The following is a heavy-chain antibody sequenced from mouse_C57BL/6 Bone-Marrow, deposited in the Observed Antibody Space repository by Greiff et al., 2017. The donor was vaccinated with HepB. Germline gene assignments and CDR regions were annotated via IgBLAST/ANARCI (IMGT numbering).Heavy chain of an antibody. CDR1: GFTFSSYG. CDR2: ISSGGSYT. D-gene: IGHD4-1*01. Sequence: DVQLVESGGDLVKPGGSLKLSCAASGFTFSSYGMSWVRQTPDKRLEWVATISSGGSYTYYPDSVKGRFTISRDNAKNTLYLQMSSLKSEDTAMYYCARQSNWDVYYFDYWGQGTTLTVSS. CDR3: ARQSNWDVYYFDY. J-gene: IGHJ2*01. V-gene: IGHV5-6*01.